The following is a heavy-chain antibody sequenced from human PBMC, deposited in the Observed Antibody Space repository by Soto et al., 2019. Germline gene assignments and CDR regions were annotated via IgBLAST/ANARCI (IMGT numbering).Heavy chain of an antibody. D-gene: IGHD3-10*01. J-gene: IGHJ5*02. CDR3: ARVTSMVRGVIDNWLDP. CDR2: IIPMYGPA. V-gene: IGHV1-69*01. Sequence: QVPLVQSGTEVRKPGSSVKVSCKASGVTFSSYAINWVRQAPGQGLEWMGGIIPMYGPAKYAQRFQGRVTITADESTSTVYMELSSLTSQDTAVYYCARVTSMVRGVIDNWLDPWGHGTLVTVSS. CDR1: GVTFSSYA.